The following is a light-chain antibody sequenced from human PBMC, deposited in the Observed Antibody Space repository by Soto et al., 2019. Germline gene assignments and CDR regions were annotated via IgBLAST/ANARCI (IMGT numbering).Light chain of an antibody. V-gene: IGKV1-39*01. CDR1: QSISSY. CDR2: AAS. CDR3: QQSYSTLT. Sequence: DIQMTQSPSSRSASVGDRVTITCRASQSISSYLNWYQQKPGKAPKLLIYAASSLQSGVPSRFSGSGSGTDFTLTISSLQPEDFATYYCQQSYSTLTFGPGTKVDIK. J-gene: IGKJ3*01.